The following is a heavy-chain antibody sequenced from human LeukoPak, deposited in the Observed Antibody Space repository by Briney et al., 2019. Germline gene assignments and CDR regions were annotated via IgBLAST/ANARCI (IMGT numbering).Heavy chain of an antibody. CDR1: GFTFSSFA. D-gene: IGHD3-10*01. V-gene: IGHV3-30-3*01. CDR2: ISYDGSSK. Sequence: GGSLRLSCAASGFTFSSFAMHWVRQAPGKGLEWVAVISYDGSSKYCADSVKGRFTMSRDNSKNTLYLQMSSLRVEDTAFYYCARDPGGGASYWYFDLWGRGTLVTVSS. CDR3: ARDPGGGASYWYFDL. J-gene: IGHJ2*01.